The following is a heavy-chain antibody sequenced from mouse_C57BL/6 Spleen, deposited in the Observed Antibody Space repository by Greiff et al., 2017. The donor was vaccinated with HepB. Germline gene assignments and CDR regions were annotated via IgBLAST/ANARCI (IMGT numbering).Heavy chain of an antibody. D-gene: IGHD2-1*01. CDR1: GFTFSDYY. J-gene: IGHJ4*01. CDR3: ARRGNPYAMDY. Sequence: EVQLVESGGGLVQPGGSLKLSCAASGFTFSDYYMYWVRQTPEKRLEWVAYISNGGGSTYYPDTVKGRFTISRDNAKNTLYLQMSRLKSEDTAMYYCARRGNPYAMDYWGQGTSVTVSS. V-gene: IGHV5-12*01. CDR2: ISNGGGST.